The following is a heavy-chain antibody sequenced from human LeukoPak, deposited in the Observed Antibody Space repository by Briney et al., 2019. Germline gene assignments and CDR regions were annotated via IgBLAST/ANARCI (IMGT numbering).Heavy chain of an antibody. V-gene: IGHV1-46*01. D-gene: IGHD2-21*02. Sequence: ASVKVSCKASGYTFTSYYMHWVRQAPGQGLEWMGIINPSGGSTSYAQKFQGRVTMTRDMSTSTVYMELSSLRSEDTAVYYCARDSKGYCGGDCYSGNFDYWGQGTLVTVSS. CDR2: INPSGGST. J-gene: IGHJ4*02. CDR3: ARDSKGYCGGDCYSGNFDY. CDR1: GYTFTSYY.